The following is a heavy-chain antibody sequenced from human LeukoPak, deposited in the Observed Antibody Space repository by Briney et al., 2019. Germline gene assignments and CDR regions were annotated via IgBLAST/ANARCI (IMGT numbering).Heavy chain of an antibody. D-gene: IGHD6-13*01. CDR1: GYTFTSYD. CDR2: MNPNSGNT. V-gene: IGHV1-8*01. CDR3: ARQHIAAADYYYGMDV. J-gene: IGHJ6*02. Sequence: ASVKVSCKASGYTFTSYDINWVRQATGQGLEGRGWMNPNSGNTGYAQKFQGRVTMTRNTSISTAYMELSSLRSEDTAVYYCARQHIAAADYYYGMDVWGQGTTVTVSS.